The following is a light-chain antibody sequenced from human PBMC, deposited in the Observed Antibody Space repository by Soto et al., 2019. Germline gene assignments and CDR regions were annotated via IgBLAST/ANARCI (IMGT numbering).Light chain of an antibody. Sequence: DIVMTQSPDSLAVSLGERATLNCKSSQSVLYSSSNKNYLAWYQHKPGQPPKLLIYWASTRESGVPDRFSGSGSGTDFTLTISSLQAEDVAVYYCHQYYSTPWTFGQGTKVELK. CDR1: QSVLYSSSNKNY. V-gene: IGKV4-1*01. J-gene: IGKJ1*01. CDR3: HQYYSTPWT. CDR2: WAS.